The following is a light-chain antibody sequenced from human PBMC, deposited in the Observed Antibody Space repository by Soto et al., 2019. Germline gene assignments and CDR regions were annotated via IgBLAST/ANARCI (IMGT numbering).Light chain of an antibody. J-gene: IGLJ1*01. CDR1: SSNIGSNT. CDR2: SNN. CDR3: AAWDDSLNGYV. V-gene: IGLV1-44*01. Sequence: QSVLTQPPSASGTPGQRVTISCSGISSNIGSNTVNCYQQLPGTAPKLLIYSNNQLPSGVPVRFSGSKSSTSASLAISWLQSEDEAGYYCAAWDDSLNGYVFGTGTKLTVL.